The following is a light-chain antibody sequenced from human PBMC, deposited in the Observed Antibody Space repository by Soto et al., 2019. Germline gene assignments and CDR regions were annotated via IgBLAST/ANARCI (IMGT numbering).Light chain of an antibody. CDR2: DAS. V-gene: IGKV1-5*01. CDR3: QQYNSYSFT. Sequence: DIQMTQSPSTLSASIGDRVTITCRASQSISPWVAWYQQKPGKAPNLLIYDASTLESGVPSRFSGSGSGTEFTLTVSSLQPEDFGTYYFQQYNSYSFTFGPGTKVDIK. J-gene: IGKJ3*01. CDR1: QSISPW.